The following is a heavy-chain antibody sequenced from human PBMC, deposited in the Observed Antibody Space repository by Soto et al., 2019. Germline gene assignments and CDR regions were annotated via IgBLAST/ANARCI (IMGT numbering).Heavy chain of an antibody. V-gene: IGHV3-30*18. D-gene: IGHD1-20*01. J-gene: IGHJ6*02. CDR1: GFTFSSCG. CDR2: ISYDGSNK. Sequence: GGSLRLSCAASGFTFSSCGMHWVRQAPGKGLEWVAVISYDGSNKYYADSVKGRFTISRDNSKNTLYLQMNSLRAEDTAVYYCAKEGSNWSGGMDVWGQGTTVTVSS. CDR3: AKEGSNWSGGMDV.